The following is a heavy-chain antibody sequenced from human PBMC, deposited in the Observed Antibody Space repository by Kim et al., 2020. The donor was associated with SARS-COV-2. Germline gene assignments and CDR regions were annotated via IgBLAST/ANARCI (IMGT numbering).Heavy chain of an antibody. V-gene: IGHV1-46*03. D-gene: IGHD1-26*01. CDR3: ARDSYVEWEHRGWFDP. J-gene: IGHJ5*02. Sequence: ASVKVSCKASGYTFTSYYMHWVRQAPGQGLEWMGIINPSGGSTSYAQKFQGRVTMTRDTSASTVYMELSSLRSEDTAVYYCARDSYVEWEHRGWFDPWGQGTLVTVSS. CDR2: INPSGGST. CDR1: GYTFTSYY.